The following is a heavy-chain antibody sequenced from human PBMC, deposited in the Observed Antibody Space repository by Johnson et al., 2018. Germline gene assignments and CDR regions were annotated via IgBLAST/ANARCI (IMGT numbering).Heavy chain of an antibody. Sequence: QVQLVEAGGGVVQPGRSLRLSCAASGFTFSSYGMHWVRQAPGKGLEWVAVIWYDGSNKYHADSLKGRFTISRDNSKNTLYLQMSSLRAEDTAVYYCARDVGWFEGFDIWGQGTVVTV. D-gene: IGHD3-3*01. CDR3: ARDVGWFEGFDI. V-gene: IGHV3-33*08. J-gene: IGHJ3*02. CDR2: IWYDGSNK. CDR1: GFTFSSYG.